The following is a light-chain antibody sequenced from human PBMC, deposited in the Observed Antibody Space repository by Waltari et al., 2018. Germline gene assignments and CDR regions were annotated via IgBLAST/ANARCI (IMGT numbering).Light chain of an antibody. J-gene: IGLJ3*02. CDR1: SSDVGNYNL. Sequence: QSALTQPASVSGSPGQSITISCTGTSSDVGNYNLVSWYQHNPGKAPKVMIYDDNRRPSGVSDRFSGSKSGNTASLTISGVQAEDEADYYCCSYAGSYTWVFGGGTKLTVL. CDR3: CSYAGSYTWV. V-gene: IGLV2-23*01. CDR2: DDN.